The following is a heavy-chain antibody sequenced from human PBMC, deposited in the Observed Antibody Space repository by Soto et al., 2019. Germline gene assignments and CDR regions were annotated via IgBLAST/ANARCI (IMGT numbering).Heavy chain of an antibody. D-gene: IGHD3-22*01. CDR3: ARDPAGYDSSGQLDY. CDR2: IIPIFGTA. CDR1: GGTFSSYA. Sequence: QVQLVQSGAEVKKPGSSVKVSCKASGGTFSSYAISWVRQAPGQGLEWMGGIIPIFGTANYAQKFQGRVTITADEPTSTADMELSSLRSEDTTVYYCARDPAGYDSSGQLDYWGQGTLVTVST. V-gene: IGHV1-69*01. J-gene: IGHJ4*02.